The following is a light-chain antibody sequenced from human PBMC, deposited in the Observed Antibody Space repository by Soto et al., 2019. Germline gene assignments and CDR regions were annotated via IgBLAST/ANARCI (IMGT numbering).Light chain of an antibody. Sequence: IVLTQSPATLSVSPWERATLSCRASQSIANNLAWYQQRPGQAPRLLIYGASSRATGIPDRFSGSGSGTDFTLTISSLEPEDFAVYYCQQRSASFGQGTRLEIK. CDR3: QQRSAS. V-gene: IGKV3-11*01. J-gene: IGKJ5*01. CDR2: GAS. CDR1: QSIANN.